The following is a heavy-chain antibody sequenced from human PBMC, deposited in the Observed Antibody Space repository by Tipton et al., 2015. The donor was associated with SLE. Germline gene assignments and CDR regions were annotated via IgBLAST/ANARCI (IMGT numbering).Heavy chain of an antibody. D-gene: IGHD6-19*01. CDR1: GFTFTTYA. CDR2: ISNGGGST. Sequence: SLRLSCAASGFTFTTYAMTWVRQAPGKGLEWVSGISNGGGSTYYADSMKGRFIISRDNSKNTLYLQMNSLSTEDTALYYCVKDRLNSGWPPNAFDIWGQGTLVSVSS. J-gene: IGHJ3*02. V-gene: IGHV3-23*01. CDR3: VKDRLNSGWPPNAFDI.